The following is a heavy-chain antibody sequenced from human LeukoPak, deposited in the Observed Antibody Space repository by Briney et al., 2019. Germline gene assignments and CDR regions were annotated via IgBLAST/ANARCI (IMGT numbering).Heavy chain of an antibody. CDR3: ARRGDNNGYFSDL. Sequence: GGSLRLSCVASGFTFSWYTMNWVRQAPGKGLEWVASITSSSSYIYYADSAKGRFTISRDNARNSLYLQMNSLRAEDTAFYYCARRGDNNGYFSDLWGQGILVTVSS. CDR1: GFTFSWYT. V-gene: IGHV3-21*01. J-gene: IGHJ5*02. D-gene: IGHD3-22*01. CDR2: ITSSSSYI.